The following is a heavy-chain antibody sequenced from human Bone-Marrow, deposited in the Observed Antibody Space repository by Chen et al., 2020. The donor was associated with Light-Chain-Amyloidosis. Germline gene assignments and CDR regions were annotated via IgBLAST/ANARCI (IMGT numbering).Heavy chain of an antibody. Sequence: EVQLLESGGGLQQPGGSRNLSCAASGFTFDSYALGWVRQAPGKGLEWVSGISDSGGSTYYADSVKGRFTISRVKSKNTVYLQMDSLRAEDTAIYYCARDRLTISSLHYWGQGTLVTVSS. J-gene: IGHJ4*02. CDR1: GFTFDSYA. V-gene: IGHV3-23*01. CDR2: ISDSGGST. CDR3: ARDRLTISSLHY. D-gene: IGHD3-10*01.